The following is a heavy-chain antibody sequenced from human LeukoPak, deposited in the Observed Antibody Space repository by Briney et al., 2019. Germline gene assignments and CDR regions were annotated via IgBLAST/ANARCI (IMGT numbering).Heavy chain of an antibody. V-gene: IGHV1-18*01. Sequence: ASVKVSCKASGYTFTSYGISWVRQAPGQGLEWKGWISAYNGNTNYAQKLQGRVTMTTDTSTSTAYMELRSLRSDDTAVYYCVREPKYYYGSGSYLYDPWGQGTLVTVSS. D-gene: IGHD3-10*01. CDR2: ISAYNGNT. CDR3: VREPKYYYGSGSYLYDP. CDR1: GYTFTSYG. J-gene: IGHJ5*02.